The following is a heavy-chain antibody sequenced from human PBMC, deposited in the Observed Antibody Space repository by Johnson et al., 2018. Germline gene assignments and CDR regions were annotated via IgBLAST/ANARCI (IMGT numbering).Heavy chain of an antibody. Sequence: GGGVVQPGRSLRLSCGASGFTFSNYAMHWVRQAPGKGLEWVAVISYDGNNKYYADSVKGPFTISRDNSKNTLYLQMNSLRPEDTAVYYCARVSSGGAFDIWGQGTMVTVSS. D-gene: IGHD6-19*01. V-gene: IGHV3-30-3*01. CDR1: GFTFSNYA. J-gene: IGHJ3*02. CDR3: ARVSSGGAFDI. CDR2: ISYDGNNK.